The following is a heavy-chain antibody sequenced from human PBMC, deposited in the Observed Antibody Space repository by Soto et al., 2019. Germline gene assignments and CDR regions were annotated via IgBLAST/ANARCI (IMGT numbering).Heavy chain of an antibody. J-gene: IGHJ4*02. D-gene: IGHD3-3*01. Sequence: QVQLEQSGAEVKTLGSSVKVSCKASGDTFNRYAISWVRQAPGQGLEWMGGIIPIFGTANYAPQFRDRVVXRAGESTTTAYMVLTSLRSEHLAVCFCASGPRFLVWLSFYHWGPGTLVTVSS. V-gene: IGHV1-69*13. CDR1: GDTFNRYA. CDR3: ASGPRFLVWLSFYH. CDR2: IIPIFGTA.